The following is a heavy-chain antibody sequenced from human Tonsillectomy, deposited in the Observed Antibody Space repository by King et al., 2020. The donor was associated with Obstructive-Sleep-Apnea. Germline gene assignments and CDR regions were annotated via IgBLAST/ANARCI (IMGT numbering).Heavy chain of an antibody. D-gene: IGHD2-15*01. J-gene: IGHJ2*01. V-gene: IGHV4-59*01. CDR1: GGSISSYY. CDR2: IYYSGTT. Sequence: QLQESGPGLVKPSETLSLTCTVSGGSISSYYWRWIRQPPGKGLEWIGYIYYSGTTNYNPSLKSRVTISVDTSKNQFSLKLSSVTAADTAVYYCARSGVVVAATGWYFDLWGRGTLVTVSS. CDR3: ARSGVVVAATGWYFDL.